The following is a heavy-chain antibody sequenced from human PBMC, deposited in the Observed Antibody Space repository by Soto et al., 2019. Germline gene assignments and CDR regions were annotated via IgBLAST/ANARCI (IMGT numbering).Heavy chain of an antibody. D-gene: IGHD1-26*01. CDR2: ISGSGGST. V-gene: IGHV3-23*01. Sequence: GGSLRLSCAASGFTFSSYAMSWVRQAPGKGLEWVSAISGSGGSTYYADSVKGRFTISRDNSKNTLYLQMNSLRAEDTAVYYCATPDPGRAYSGSYYTVDYWGQGTLVTVSS. J-gene: IGHJ4*02. CDR1: GFTFSSYA. CDR3: ATPDPGRAYSGSYYTVDY.